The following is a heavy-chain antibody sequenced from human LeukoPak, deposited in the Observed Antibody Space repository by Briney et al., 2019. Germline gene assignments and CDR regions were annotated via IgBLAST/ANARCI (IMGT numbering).Heavy chain of an antibody. Sequence: GGSLRLSCAASGSTFSSYAMNWVRQAPGKGLEWVSGISNSGGTTYYADSVKGRFTISRDNSKNTLYLQMSSLRAEDTAVYYCAKDPSFGSGSYYALWGQGTLVTVSS. V-gene: IGHV3-23*01. CDR1: GSTFSSYA. D-gene: IGHD3-10*01. CDR2: ISNSGGTT. J-gene: IGHJ4*02. CDR3: AKDPSFGSGSYYAL.